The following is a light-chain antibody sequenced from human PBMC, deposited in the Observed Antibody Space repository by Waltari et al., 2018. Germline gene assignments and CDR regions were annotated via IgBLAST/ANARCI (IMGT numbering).Light chain of an antibody. V-gene: IGKV1-9*01. Sequence: FLSASVGDRVTITCRASQGISSYLAWYQQKPGKAPKLLIYAASTLQSGVPSRFSGSGSGTEFTLTISSLQPEDFATYYCQQLNSYPSLTFGGGTKVEIK. CDR2: AAS. CDR1: QGISSY. CDR3: QQLNSYPSLT. J-gene: IGKJ4*01.